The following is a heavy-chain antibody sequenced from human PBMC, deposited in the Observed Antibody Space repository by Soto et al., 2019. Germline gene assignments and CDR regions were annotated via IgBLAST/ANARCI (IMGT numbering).Heavy chain of an antibody. Sequence: QVQLVQSGAEVKKPGSSVKVSCKASGGTFSSYAISWVRQAPGQGLEWMGGIIPIFGTANYAQKFQGRVTITADESTSTAFMERSSLRSEDTAVYYGARDSLDYYDSSGPMKYWGQGTMVTVSS. CDR2: IIPIFGTA. D-gene: IGHD3-22*01. CDR1: GGTFSSYA. V-gene: IGHV1-69*01. J-gene: IGHJ4*02. CDR3: ARDSLDYYDSSGPMKY.